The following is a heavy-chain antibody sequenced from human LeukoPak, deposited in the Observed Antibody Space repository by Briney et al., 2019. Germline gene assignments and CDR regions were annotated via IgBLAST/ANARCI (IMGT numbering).Heavy chain of an antibody. V-gene: IGHV1-3*02. Sequence: ASVKVSCKASGYSFISYAMHRVRQAPGQRLERMGWTSAGSDNTGYSQEFQGRVTITRDTSASIAYMEVSSLRSEDTAVYYCARGSSYDMDVWGQGTTVTVSS. J-gene: IGHJ6*02. CDR3: ARGSSYDMDV. CDR2: TSAGSDNT. CDR1: GYSFISYA.